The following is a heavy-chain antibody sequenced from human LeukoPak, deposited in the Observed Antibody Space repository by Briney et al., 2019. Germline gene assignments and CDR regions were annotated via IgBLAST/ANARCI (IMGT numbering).Heavy chain of an antibody. CDR3: ARGKVTRRAMIVSENDYFQH. Sequence: PSETLSLTCSVSGGSISSNNYYWGWIRQPPGKGLEWIGSIYYSGSTYYNPSLKSRLTISVDTSKNQFSLKLTSVTAADTAVYYCARGKVTRRAMIVSENDYFQHWGQGTLVTVSS. CDR2: IYYSGST. CDR1: GGSISSNNYY. J-gene: IGHJ1*01. D-gene: IGHD3-22*01. V-gene: IGHV4-39*07.